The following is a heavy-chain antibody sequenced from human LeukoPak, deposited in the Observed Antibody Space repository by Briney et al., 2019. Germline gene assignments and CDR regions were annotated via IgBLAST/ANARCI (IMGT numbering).Heavy chain of an antibody. CDR3: AIYAAAGINY. CDR2: INHSGST. CDR1: GGSFSVYY. D-gene: IGHD6-13*01. V-gene: IGHV4-34*01. J-gene: IGHJ4*02. Sequence: SETLSLTCAVYGGSFSVYYWSWIRQPPGKGLEWIGEINHSGSTNYNPSLKSRVTISVDTSKNQFSLKLSSVTAADTAVYYCAIYAAAGINYWGQGTLVTVSS.